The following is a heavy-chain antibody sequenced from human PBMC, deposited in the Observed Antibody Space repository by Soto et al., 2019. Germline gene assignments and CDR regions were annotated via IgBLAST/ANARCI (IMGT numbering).Heavy chain of an antibody. J-gene: IGHJ4*02. CDR3: ARVYSGYLMD. CDR2: MNPNSGNT. CDR1: GYTFTSYA. V-gene: IGHV1-8*01. Sequence: QVQLVQSGAEVKTPGDSVKVSCKASGYTFTSYAINWVRQATGHGLEWMGWMNPNSGNTGYAQKFQGRVTMSRNTCISTAYMEMISMRSDDTAVYYCARVYSGYLMDWGQGTLVTVSS. D-gene: IGHD5-12*01.